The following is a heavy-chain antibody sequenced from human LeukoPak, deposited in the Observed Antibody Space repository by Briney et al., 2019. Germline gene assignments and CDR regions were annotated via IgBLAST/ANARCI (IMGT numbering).Heavy chain of an antibody. CDR3: ARRAPQYYYGSGSYYPKKSPSAFDI. Sequence: SETLSLTCAVYGGSFSGYYWSWIRQPPGKGLEWIAEINHSGSTNYNPSLKSRVTISVDTSKNQFSLKLSSVTAADTAVYYCARRAPQYYYGSGSYYPKKSPSAFDIWGQGTMVTVSS. CDR1: GGSFSGYY. CDR2: INHSGST. V-gene: IGHV4-34*01. D-gene: IGHD3-10*01. J-gene: IGHJ3*02.